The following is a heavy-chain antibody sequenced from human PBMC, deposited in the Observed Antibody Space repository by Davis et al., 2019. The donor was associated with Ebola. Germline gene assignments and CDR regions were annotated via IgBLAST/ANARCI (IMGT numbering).Heavy chain of an antibody. D-gene: IGHD1-26*01. CDR3: AKGYRGTVGIYFDY. Sequence: GESLKISCAASGFTFSTSAMSWVRQAPGKGLEWVSGISTSGDNTYYADSVKGRFTISRDSSKNTLYLQMNSLRAEDTALYYCAKGYRGTVGIYFDYWGQGTLVTVSS. CDR2: ISTSGDNT. CDR1: GFTFSTSA. J-gene: IGHJ4*02. V-gene: IGHV3-23*01.